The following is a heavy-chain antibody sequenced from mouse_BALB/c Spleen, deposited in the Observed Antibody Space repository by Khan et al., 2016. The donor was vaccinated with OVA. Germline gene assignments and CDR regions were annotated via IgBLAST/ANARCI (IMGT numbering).Heavy chain of an antibody. V-gene: IGHV3-2*02. CDR2: ISYSGVT. Sequence: VQLKESGPGLVKPSQSLSLTCTVTGYSITSGYAWNWIRQFPGNKLEWMGYISYSGVTSYTPSLKSRISITRDTSTNQFYLQWNSVTTEDTATYYCARGNYDGYYFDYWGQGTTLTVSS. J-gene: IGHJ2*01. CDR3: ARGNYDGYYFDY. D-gene: IGHD2-4*01. CDR1: GYSITSGYA.